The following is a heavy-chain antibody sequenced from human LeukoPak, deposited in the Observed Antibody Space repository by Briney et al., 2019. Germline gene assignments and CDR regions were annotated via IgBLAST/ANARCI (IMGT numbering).Heavy chain of an antibody. Sequence: GGSLRLSCAASGFTFTNFWMNWIRRAPGRGLEWVANIRPDGSEQSYVDSVKGRFTISRDNAKNSVYLQMNSLRADDTAVYYCAGRDSARNPWAHWGQGTLVTVST. CDR3: AGRDSARNPWAH. J-gene: IGHJ4*02. CDR2: IRPDGSEQ. V-gene: IGHV3-7*01. CDR1: GFTFTNFW. D-gene: IGHD4-11*01.